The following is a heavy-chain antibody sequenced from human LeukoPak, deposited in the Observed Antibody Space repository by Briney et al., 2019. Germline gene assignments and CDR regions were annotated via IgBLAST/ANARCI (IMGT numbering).Heavy chain of an antibody. CDR1: GGTFSSYA. CDR2: IIPIFGTA. Sequence: SVKVSCKASGGTFSSYAISWVRQAPGQGLEWMGGIIPIFGTANYAQKFQGRVTITAGESTSTAYMELSSLRSEDTAVYYCARDEAYCSGGSCGAFDIWGQGTMVTVSS. V-gene: IGHV1-69*01. D-gene: IGHD2-15*01. J-gene: IGHJ3*02. CDR3: ARDEAYCSGGSCGAFDI.